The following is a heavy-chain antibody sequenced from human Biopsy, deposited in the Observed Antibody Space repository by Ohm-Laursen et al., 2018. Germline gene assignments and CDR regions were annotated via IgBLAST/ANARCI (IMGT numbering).Heavy chain of an antibody. D-gene: IGHD3-9*01. CDR1: GGTFSNYG. CDR2: NIPILGTG. Sequence: SSVKVSCKVPGGTFSNYGVNWVRQAPGQGLEWLGGNIPILGTGNYAQKFQDRVAVAPDTSTSTATMELRSLRSDDTAVYYCATKLTGYFHHWGQGTLVIVSS. CDR3: ATKLTGYFHH. J-gene: IGHJ1*01. V-gene: IGHV1-69*06.